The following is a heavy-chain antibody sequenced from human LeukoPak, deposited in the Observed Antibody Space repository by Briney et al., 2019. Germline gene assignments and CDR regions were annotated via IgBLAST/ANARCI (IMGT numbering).Heavy chain of an antibody. CDR3: ARDPGSRFNYGSGSYWFDP. CDR2: ISYDGSNK. CDR1: GFTFSSYA. Sequence: GSLRLSCAASGFTFSSYAMHWVRQAPGKGLEGVAVISYDGSNKYYADSVKGRFTISRDNSKNTLYLQMNSLRAEDTAVYYCARDPGSRFNYGSGSYWFDPWGQGTLVTVSS. D-gene: IGHD3-10*01. V-gene: IGHV3-30*04. J-gene: IGHJ5*02.